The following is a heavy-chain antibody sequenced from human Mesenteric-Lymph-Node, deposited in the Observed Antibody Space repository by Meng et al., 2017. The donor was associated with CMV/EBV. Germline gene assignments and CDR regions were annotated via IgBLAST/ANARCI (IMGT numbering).Heavy chain of an antibody. D-gene: IGHD3-10*01. V-gene: IGHV5-51*01. Sequence: SGYSFSNYWIGWVRQMPGKGLEWMGIIYPSDSGTRYNPSFQGQVTISADKSISTAYLQWSSLRASDTAIYYCARHVSYYGLGSRPDYWGQGTLVTVSS. J-gene: IGHJ4*02. CDR3: ARHVSYYGLGSRPDY. CDR1: GYSFSNYW. CDR2: IYPSDSGT.